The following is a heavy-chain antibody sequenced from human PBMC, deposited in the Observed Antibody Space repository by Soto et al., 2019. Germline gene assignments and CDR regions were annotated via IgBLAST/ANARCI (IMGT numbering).Heavy chain of an antibody. D-gene: IGHD3-10*01. CDR3: ARGFGSTPGSGYYDYYGMDV. J-gene: IGHJ6*02. Sequence: PGGSLRLSCAASGFTFSSYIRNWVRQDPGKGLEWVSYLSSSSSTIYYADPLKGRFTISRDNAKNSLYLQMNSLRDEATAVYYCARGFGSTPGSGYYDYYGMDVWGQGTTVTVSS. CDR1: GFTFSSYI. V-gene: IGHV3-48*02. CDR2: LSSSSSTI.